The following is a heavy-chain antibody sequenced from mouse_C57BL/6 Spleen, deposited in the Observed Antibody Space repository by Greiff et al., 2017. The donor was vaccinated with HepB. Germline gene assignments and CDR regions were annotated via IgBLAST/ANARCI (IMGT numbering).Heavy chain of an antibody. CDR2: ISSGSSTI. CDR3: ARKEYDYDSDFDY. D-gene: IGHD2-4*01. CDR1: GFTFSDYG. V-gene: IGHV5-17*01. J-gene: IGHJ2*01. Sequence: EVMLVESGGGLVKPGGSLKLSCAASGFTFSDYGMHWVRQAPEKGLEWVAYISSGSSTIYYADTVKGRFTISRDNAKNTLFLQMTSLRSEDTAMYYCARKEYDYDSDFDYWGQGTTLTVSS.